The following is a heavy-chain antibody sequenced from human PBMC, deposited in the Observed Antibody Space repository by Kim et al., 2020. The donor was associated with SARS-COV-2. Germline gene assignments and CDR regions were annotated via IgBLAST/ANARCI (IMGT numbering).Heavy chain of an antibody. Sequence: GGSLRLSCAASGFTFSDYYMSWIRQAPGKGLEWVSYISSSSSYTNYADSVKGRFTISRDNAKNSLYLQMNSLRAEDTAVYYCARVTYYYDSSGYYRYWGQGTLVTVSS. CDR1: GFTFSDYY. CDR2: ISSSSSYT. CDR3: ARVTYYYDSSGYYRY. D-gene: IGHD3-22*01. J-gene: IGHJ4*02. V-gene: IGHV3-11*05.